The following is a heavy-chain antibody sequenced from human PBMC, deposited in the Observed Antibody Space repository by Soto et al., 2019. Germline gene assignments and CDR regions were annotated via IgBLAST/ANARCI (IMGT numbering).Heavy chain of an antibody. V-gene: IGHV1-18*01. CDR1: GYTFRSYG. Sequence: GASVKVSCKASGYTFRSYGISWVRQAPGQGLEWMGWVSAYSGNTNYAQKFQGRVTMTTDTSTSTAYMELRSLRSDNTAVYYCARTRRIAAADLHYWGQGTLVTVSS. D-gene: IGHD6-13*01. CDR3: ARTRRIAAADLHY. CDR2: VSAYSGNT. J-gene: IGHJ4*02.